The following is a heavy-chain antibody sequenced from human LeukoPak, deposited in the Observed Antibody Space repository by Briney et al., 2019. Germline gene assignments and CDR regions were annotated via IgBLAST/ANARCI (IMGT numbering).Heavy chain of an antibody. CDR2: INHSGST. J-gene: IGHJ5*02. CDR1: GGSFSGYY. Sequence: PSETLSLTCAVYGGSFSGYYWSWIRQPPGKGLEWIGEINHSGSTNYNPSLKSRVTISVDTSKNQFSLKLSSVTAADTAVYYCARGRIVVVPAAMSFRHGWFDPWGQGTLVTVSS. V-gene: IGHV4-34*01. D-gene: IGHD2-2*01. CDR3: ARGRIVVVPAAMSFRHGWFDP.